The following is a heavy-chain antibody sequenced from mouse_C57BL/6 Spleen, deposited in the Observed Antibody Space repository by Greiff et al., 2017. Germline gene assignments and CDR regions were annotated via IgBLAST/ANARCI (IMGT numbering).Heavy chain of an antibody. V-gene: IGHV5-17*01. D-gene: IGHD1-1*01. J-gene: IGHJ2*01. CDR2: ISSGSSTI. CDR3: ARNLLLRSLDY. CDR1: GFTFSDYG. Sequence: EVKLQESGGGLVKPGGSLKLSCAASGFTFSDYGMHWVRQAPEKGLEWVAYISSGSSTIYYADTVKGRFTISRDNAKNTLFLQMTSLRSEDTAMYYCARNLLLRSLDYWGQGTTLTVSS.